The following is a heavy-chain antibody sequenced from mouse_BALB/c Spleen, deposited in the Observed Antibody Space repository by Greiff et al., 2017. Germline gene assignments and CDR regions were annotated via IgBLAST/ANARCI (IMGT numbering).Heavy chain of an antibody. CDR1: GFSLTSYG. CDR2: IWAGGST. D-gene: IGHD2-1*01. Sequence: QVQLKESGPGLVVPSQSLSITCTVSGFSLTSYGVHWVRQPPGKGLEWLGVIWAGGSTNYNSALMSRLSISKDNSKSQVFLKMNSLQTDDTAMYYCARDDGNSDYFDYWGQGTTLTVSS. J-gene: IGHJ2*01. CDR3: ARDDGNSDYFDY. V-gene: IGHV2-9*02.